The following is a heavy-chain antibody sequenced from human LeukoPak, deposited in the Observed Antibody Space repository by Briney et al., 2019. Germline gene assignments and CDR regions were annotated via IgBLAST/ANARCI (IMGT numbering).Heavy chain of an antibody. CDR1: GFTFNSYA. Sequence: GGSLRLFCAASGFTFNSYAVTWVRQAPGKGLECVSGISGSGRTTYYADSVKGRFNIARDNSNNTLYLQMNSLRADDTAVYYCAKEDDIAAERAPFDYWGQGALVTVSS. CDR2: ISGSGRTT. J-gene: IGHJ4*02. V-gene: IGHV3-23*01. D-gene: IGHD6-6*01. CDR3: AKEDDIAAERAPFDY.